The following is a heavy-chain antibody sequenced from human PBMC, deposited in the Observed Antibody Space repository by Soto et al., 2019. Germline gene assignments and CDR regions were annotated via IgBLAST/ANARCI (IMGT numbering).Heavy chain of an antibody. CDR1: GGTFSSYT. J-gene: IGHJ2*01. CDR3: ASSYSSSWYGDWYFDL. Sequence: VQLVQSGAEVKKPGSSVKLSCKASGGTFSSYTISWVRQAPGQGLEWMGRIIPILGIANYAQKFQGRVTITADKSTSTANMELSSLRSEDTAVYYCASSYSSSWYGDWYFDLWGRGTLVTVSS. V-gene: IGHV1-69*02. D-gene: IGHD6-13*01. CDR2: IIPILGIA.